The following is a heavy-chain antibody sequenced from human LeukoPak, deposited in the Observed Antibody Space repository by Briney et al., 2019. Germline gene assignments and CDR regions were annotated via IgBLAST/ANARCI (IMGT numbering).Heavy chain of an antibody. D-gene: IGHD5-18*01. CDR1: GFTFSSYA. J-gene: IGHJ6*02. Sequence: GGSLRLSCAASGFTFSSYAMSWVRQAPGKGLEWVSAISGSGGSTYYADAVKGRFTISRDNSKNTLYLQMNSLRAEDTAVYYCAREVTAMVTSYYYGMDVWGQGTTVTVSS. CDR3: AREVTAMVTSYYYGMDV. CDR2: ISGSGGST. V-gene: IGHV3-23*01.